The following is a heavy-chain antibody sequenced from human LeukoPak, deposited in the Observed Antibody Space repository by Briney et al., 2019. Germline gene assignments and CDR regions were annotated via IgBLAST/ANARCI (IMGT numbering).Heavy chain of an antibody. V-gene: IGHV1-18*01. CDR3: ARDPGPAPESKQHAPMDV. CDR2: ISAYNGNA. J-gene: IGHJ6*03. D-gene: IGHD6-13*01. CDR1: GYTFTSYG. Sequence: SVKLSCKASGYTFTSYGISWVRHAPGQGLDWMGWISAYNGNANYAQKLQGRVTMTTDTSTSTAYMELRSLRSDDTAVYYCARDPGPAPESKQHAPMDVWGKGTTVTVSS.